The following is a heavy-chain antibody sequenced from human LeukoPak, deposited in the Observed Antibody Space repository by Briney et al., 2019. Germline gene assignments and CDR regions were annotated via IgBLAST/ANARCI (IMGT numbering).Heavy chain of an antibody. V-gene: IGHV1-18*01. CDR2: ISAYNGNT. D-gene: IGHD6-6*01. J-gene: IGHJ3*02. CDR3: ARDRSSFSYAFDI. Sequence: ASVKVSCKASGYTFTSYGISWVRQAPGQGLEWMGWISAYNGNTNYAQKLQGRVTITTDTSASTAYMELSSLRSEDTAVYYCARDRSSFSYAFDIWGQGTMVTVSS. CDR1: GYTFTSYG.